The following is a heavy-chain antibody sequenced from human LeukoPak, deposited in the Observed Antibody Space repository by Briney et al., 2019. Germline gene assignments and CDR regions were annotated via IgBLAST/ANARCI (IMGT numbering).Heavy chain of an antibody. J-gene: IGHJ4*02. D-gene: IGHD3-16*01. CDR1: GFTFSDYD. CDR2: ISGLSSHI. V-gene: IGHV3-21*01. CDR3: GRAFPPLRTSSAGDL. Sequence: PGGSLRLSCSASGFTFSDYDMTWVRQAPGKGLEWVSSISGLSSHIYYGDSVKGRFSISRGNAKNSLYLQMNSLGAEDTAVYYCGRAFPPLRTSSAGDLWGQGTLVTVSS.